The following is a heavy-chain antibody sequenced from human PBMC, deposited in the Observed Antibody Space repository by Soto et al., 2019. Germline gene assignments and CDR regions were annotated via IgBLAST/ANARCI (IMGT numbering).Heavy chain of an antibody. J-gene: IGHJ5*02. CDR1: DGSLSGYY. Sequence: QVQLQQWGAGLLKPSETLSLTCAVYDGSLSGYYWSWNRQPPGKRLEWIGEINRSGTTNYNPSLKSRVTISVDTSKNQFSLKLTSVTAADTAVYYCARALYSSSSGSLDWLDPWGQGTLVTVSS. D-gene: IGHD6-6*01. CDR2: INRSGTT. CDR3: ARALYSSSSGSLDWLDP. V-gene: IGHV4-34*01.